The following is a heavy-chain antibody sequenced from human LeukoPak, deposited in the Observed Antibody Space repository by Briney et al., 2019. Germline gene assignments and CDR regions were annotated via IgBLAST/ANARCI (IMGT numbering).Heavy chain of an antibody. V-gene: IGHV4-31*03. CDR2: IYYSGST. J-gene: IGHJ4*02. CDR3: ARGGYFDWLASFDY. D-gene: IGHD3-9*01. Sequence: SETLSLTCTVSGGSISSGGYYWSWIRQHPGKGLEWIGYIYYSGSTYYNPSLKSRVTISVDTSKNQFSLKLSSVTAADTAVYYCARGGYFDWLASFDYWGQGTLVTVSS. CDR1: GGSISSGGYY.